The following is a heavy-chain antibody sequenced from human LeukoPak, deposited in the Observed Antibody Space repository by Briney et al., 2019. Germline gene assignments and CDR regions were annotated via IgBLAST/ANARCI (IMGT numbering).Heavy chain of an antibody. D-gene: IGHD2-21*01. CDR2: IYYSGST. CDR1: GGSISSGGYY. CDR3: ARQSPPICFDY. Sequence: SETLSLTCTVSGGSISSGGYYWSWIRQHPGKGLEWIGYIYYSGSTYYNPSLKSRVTISVDTSKNQFSLKLSSVTAADTAVYYCARQSPPICFDYWGQGTLVTVSS. V-gene: IGHV4-31*03. J-gene: IGHJ4*02.